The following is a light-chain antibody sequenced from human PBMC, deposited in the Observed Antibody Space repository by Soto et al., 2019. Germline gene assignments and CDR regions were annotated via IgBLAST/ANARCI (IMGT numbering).Light chain of an antibody. V-gene: IGKV1-5*03. CDR1: QSISSW. J-gene: IGKJ1*01. Sequence: DIQMTQSPSTLSASVGDRVTITCRASQSISSWLAWYQQKPGKAPKLLIYKASSLESGVPSRFSGSGSGTEFTLTISRLQPDDIAIYYCQQYYRYSTFGQGTKVEIK. CDR3: QQYYRYST. CDR2: KAS.